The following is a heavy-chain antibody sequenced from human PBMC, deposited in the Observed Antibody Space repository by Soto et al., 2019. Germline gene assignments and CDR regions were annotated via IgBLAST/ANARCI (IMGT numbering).Heavy chain of an antibody. D-gene: IGHD6-13*01. CDR3: ARERHYSSSWPVNWFDP. J-gene: IGHJ5*02. Sequence: ASVKVSCKASGYAFTTYNINWVRQASGQGLEWMGWTNPNSGHTGYAQKFQGRITMTRDTSISTAYMELSRLRSDDTAVYYCARERHYSSSWPVNWFDPWGQGTLVTVSS. CDR1: GYAFTTYN. V-gene: IGHV1-8*01. CDR2: TNPNSGHT.